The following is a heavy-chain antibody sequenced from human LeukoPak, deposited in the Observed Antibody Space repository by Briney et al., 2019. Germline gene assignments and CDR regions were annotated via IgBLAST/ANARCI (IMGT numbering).Heavy chain of an antibody. Sequence: ASETLSLTCSVSGGSISNYYWNWIRQPPGKGLEWIGSISYSGSTNYNPSLESRVTISVDTSKNQISLKVSSVTAADTAIYYCARAPERWYSYGSYTYHYMDVWGRGTTVTVSS. J-gene: IGHJ6*03. V-gene: IGHV4-59*01. D-gene: IGHD3-10*01. CDR2: ISYSGST. CDR3: ARAPERWYSYGSYTYHYMDV. CDR1: GGSISNYY.